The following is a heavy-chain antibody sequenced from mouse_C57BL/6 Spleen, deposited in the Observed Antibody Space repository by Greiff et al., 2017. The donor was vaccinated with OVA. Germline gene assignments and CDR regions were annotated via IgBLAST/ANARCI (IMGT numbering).Heavy chain of an antibody. J-gene: IGHJ1*03. Sequence: VKLQQPGAELVKPGASVKVSCKASGYTFTSYWMHWVKQRPGQGLEWIGRIHPSDSDTNYNQKFKGKATLTVDKSSSTAYMQLSSLTSEDSAVYYCAIERYYSRYFDVWGTGTTVTVSS. V-gene: IGHV1-74*01. D-gene: IGHD2-12*01. CDR1: GYTFTSYW. CDR3: AIERYYSRYFDV. CDR2: IHPSDSDT.